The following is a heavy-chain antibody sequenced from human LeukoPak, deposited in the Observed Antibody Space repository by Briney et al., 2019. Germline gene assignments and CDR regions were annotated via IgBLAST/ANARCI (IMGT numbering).Heavy chain of an antibody. D-gene: IGHD3-22*01. J-gene: IGHJ3*01. Sequence: SETLSLTCAVYGGSFSGYYWSWIRQPPGKGLEWIGEIDHSGSTNYNPSLKSRVTMSVATSKNQFSLKLSSATAADTALYYCARGFYDSQGYSDTFDVWGQGTMVTVSS. CDR2: IDHSGST. CDR1: GGSFSGYY. CDR3: ARGFYDSQGYSDTFDV. V-gene: IGHV4-34*01.